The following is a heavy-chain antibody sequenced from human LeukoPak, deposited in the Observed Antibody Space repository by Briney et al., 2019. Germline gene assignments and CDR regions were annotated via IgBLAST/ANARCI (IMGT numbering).Heavy chain of an antibody. CDR3: ARDKDGYNFLDY. V-gene: IGHV3-53*01. J-gene: IGHJ4*02. D-gene: IGHD5-24*01. Sequence: GGSLRLSCAASGFTVSSNYMSWARQAPGKGLEWVSVIYSGGSTYYADSVKGRFTISRDNSKNTLYLQMNSLRAEDTAVYYCARDKDGYNFLDYWGQGTLVTVSS. CDR1: GFTVSSNY. CDR2: IYSGGST.